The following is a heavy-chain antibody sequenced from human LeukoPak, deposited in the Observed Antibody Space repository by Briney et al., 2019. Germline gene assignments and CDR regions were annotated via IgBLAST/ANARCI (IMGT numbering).Heavy chain of an antibody. J-gene: IGHJ4*02. CDR2: FSNSGTT. V-gene: IGHV4-59*12. Sequence: PSETLSLTCTVSGGSISDYYWSWIRQPPGKGLEWIGYFSNSGTTNQNPSLKSRVTMSVDTSKNRFSLKLSSVTAADTAVYYCARGSNWGDYWGQGALVTVSS. CDR3: ARGSNWGDY. CDR1: GGSISDYY. D-gene: IGHD7-27*01.